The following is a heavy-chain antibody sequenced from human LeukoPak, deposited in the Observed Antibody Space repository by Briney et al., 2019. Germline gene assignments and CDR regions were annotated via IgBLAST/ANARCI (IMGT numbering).Heavy chain of an antibody. V-gene: IGHV3-30-3*01. D-gene: IGHD3-9*01. CDR2: TSYDGSNK. Sequence: GGSLRLSCAASGFTFSSYAMHWVRQAPGKGLEWVAVTSYDGSNKYYADSVKGRFTISRDNSKNTLYLQMNSLRAEDTAVYYCARDPLDILTGYFDYWGQGTLVTVSS. CDR1: GFTFSSYA. CDR3: ARDPLDILTGYFDY. J-gene: IGHJ4*02.